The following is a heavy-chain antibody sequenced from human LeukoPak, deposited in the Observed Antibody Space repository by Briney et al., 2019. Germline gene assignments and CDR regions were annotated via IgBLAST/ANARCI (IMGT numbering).Heavy chain of an antibody. CDR1: GFTFSSKG. D-gene: IGHD3-22*01. Sequence: GGSLRLSCAASGFTFSSKGMHWVRQAPGKGLEWVAVIWYDGSSKYYADSGKGRFTISRDNSKNTLYLQMTSLRAEDTPVYYCAREARYESSGYYFDFWGQGTQVTVSS. J-gene: IGHJ4*02. CDR3: AREARYESSGYYFDF. CDR2: IWYDGSSK. V-gene: IGHV3-33*01.